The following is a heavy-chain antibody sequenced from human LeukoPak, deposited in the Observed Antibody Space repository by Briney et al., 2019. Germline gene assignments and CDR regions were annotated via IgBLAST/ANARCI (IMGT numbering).Heavy chain of an antibody. J-gene: IGHJ4*02. V-gene: IGHV3-33*01. CDR2: IWSDGSEK. CDR3: ARDRYHVVPFDF. CDR1: GFIFSIYG. D-gene: IGHD2-2*01. Sequence: GGSLRLSCAASGFIFSIYGMHWVSQAPGKGLEWVAAIWSDGSEKYYADSVKGRFTISRDNSKNTLYLQMNSLRAEDTAVYYCARDRYHVVPFDFWGQGTLVTVSS.